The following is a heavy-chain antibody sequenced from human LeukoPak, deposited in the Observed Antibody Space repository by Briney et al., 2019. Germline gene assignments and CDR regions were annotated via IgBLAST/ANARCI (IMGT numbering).Heavy chain of an antibody. CDR1: GFTFSSYW. Sequence: GGSLRLSCAASGFTFSSYWMHWVRQAPGKGLVWVSRINSDGSSTSYADSVKGRFTISRDNAKNTLYLQMNSLRAEDTAVYYCATNRITIFGVVTDYCGQGTLVTVSS. D-gene: IGHD3-3*01. J-gene: IGHJ4*02. CDR3: ATNRITIFGVVTDY. V-gene: IGHV3-74*01. CDR2: INSDGSST.